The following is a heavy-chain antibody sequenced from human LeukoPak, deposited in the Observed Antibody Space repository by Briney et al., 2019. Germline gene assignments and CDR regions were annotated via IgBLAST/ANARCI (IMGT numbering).Heavy chain of an antibody. CDR2: IYTSGST. CDR3: ARDLMITFGGVIVSVLDY. D-gene: IGHD3-16*02. V-gene: IGHV4-4*07. CDR1: GGSISSYY. Sequence: SETLSLTCTVPGGSISSYYWSWIRQPAGKGLEWIGRIYTSGSTNYNPSLKSRVTMSVDTSKNQFSLKLSSVTAADTAVYYCARDLMITFGGVIVSVLDYWGQGTLVTVSS. J-gene: IGHJ4*02.